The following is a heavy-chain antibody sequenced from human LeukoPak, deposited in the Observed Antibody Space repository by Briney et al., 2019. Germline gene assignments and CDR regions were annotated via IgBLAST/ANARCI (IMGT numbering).Heavy chain of an antibody. CDR3: ARWGSGNTPLDY. J-gene: IGHJ4*02. CDR1: GFTFSSYW. Sequence: GGSLRLSCAASGFTFSSYWMSWVRQAPGKGLGWAANIKQDGSEKYYVDSVKGRFTISRDNAKNSLYLQMNSLRAEDTAVYYCARWGSGNTPLDYWGQGTLVTVSS. D-gene: IGHD3-16*01. CDR2: IKQDGSEK. V-gene: IGHV3-7*01.